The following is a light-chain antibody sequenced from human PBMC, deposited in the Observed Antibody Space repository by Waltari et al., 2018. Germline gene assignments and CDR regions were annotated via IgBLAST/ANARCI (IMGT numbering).Light chain of an antibody. CDR2: DDR. J-gene: IGLJ2*01. CDR3: QVWDSSSNHVV. V-gene: IGLV3-21*02. Sequence: SYVLTQPSSVSVAPGQTARITCGEKQIGRKTVHWYQQRPGQAPVVVIYDDRDRPSGIPERFSGSNSGNTATLTISRVEAGDEADYYCQVWDSSSNHVVFGGGTKLTVL. CDR1: QIGRKT.